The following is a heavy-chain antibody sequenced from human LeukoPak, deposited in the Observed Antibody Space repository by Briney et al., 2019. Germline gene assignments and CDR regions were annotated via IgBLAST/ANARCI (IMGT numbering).Heavy chain of an antibody. CDR3: VRGGRLANFDY. V-gene: IGHV4-39*07. CDR1: GGPISSSTYY. J-gene: IGHJ4*01. Sequence: SETLSLTCTVSGGPISSSTYYWGWIRQPPGKGLEWIGSIYYSGSTYCNPSLKSRVTISVDTSKNQFSLKLNSLTAADTAVYYCVRGGRLANFDYWGRGALVTVSS. CDR2: IYYSGST. D-gene: IGHD5-12*01.